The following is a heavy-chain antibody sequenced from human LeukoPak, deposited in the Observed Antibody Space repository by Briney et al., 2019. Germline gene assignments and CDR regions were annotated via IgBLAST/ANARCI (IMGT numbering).Heavy chain of an antibody. CDR2: ISGSGGST. Sequence: GGSLRLSCAASGFTFSSYGMSWVRQAPGKGLEWVSAISGSGGSTYYADSVKGRFTISRDNSKNTLYLQMNSLRAEDAAIYYCAKGRTGFSYGYGIDYWGQGTLVTVSS. D-gene: IGHD5-18*01. CDR3: AKGRTGFSYGYGIDY. V-gene: IGHV3-23*01. CDR1: GFTFSSYG. J-gene: IGHJ4*02.